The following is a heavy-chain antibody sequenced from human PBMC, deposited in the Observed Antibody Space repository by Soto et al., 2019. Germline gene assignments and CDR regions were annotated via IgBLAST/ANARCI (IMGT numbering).Heavy chain of an antibody. D-gene: IGHD4-17*01. J-gene: IGHJ6*02. CDR3: AIRIEIYGKGYYGIDG. CDR2: IYYSGST. Sequence: QVQLQESGPGLVKPSQTLSLTCTVSGGSISSGGYYWSWIRQHPEKGLEWIGDIYYSGSTSYNPSLKRRVTISVDTPKDQFSLKLSSVTAADTAVYYCAIRIEIYGKGYYGIDGWGQGTRVTVSS. CDR1: GGSISSGGYY. V-gene: IGHV4-31*03.